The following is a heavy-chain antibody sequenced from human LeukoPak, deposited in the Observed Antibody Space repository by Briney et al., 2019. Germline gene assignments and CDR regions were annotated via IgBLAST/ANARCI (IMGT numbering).Heavy chain of an antibody. CDR2: ISSSSSTI. Sequence: PGGSLRLSCAASGFTFSSYAMSWVRQAPGKGLEWVSYISSSSSTIYYADSVKGRFTISRDNAKNSLDLQMNSLRAEDTAVYYCARGGEFSGYEIWGQGTLVTVSS. V-gene: IGHV3-48*01. D-gene: IGHD5-12*01. CDR3: ARGGEFSGYEI. CDR1: GFTFSSYA. J-gene: IGHJ4*02.